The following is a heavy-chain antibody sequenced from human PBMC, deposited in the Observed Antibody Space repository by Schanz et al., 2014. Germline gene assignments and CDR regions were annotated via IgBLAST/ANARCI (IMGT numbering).Heavy chain of an antibody. CDR1: GYTFTSYD. Sequence: QVQLVQSGAEVKKPGVSVKVSCKASGYTFTSYDINWVRQATGQGLEWMGWMNSKTGNTGYAQRFQGRVTMNRNTSIAAAYLELSSLRAGDTAVYYCTRGRTFGRWGQGTLVTVSA. D-gene: IGHD3-16*01. CDR2: MNSKTGNT. V-gene: IGHV1-8*01. CDR3: TRGRTFGR. J-gene: IGHJ4*02.